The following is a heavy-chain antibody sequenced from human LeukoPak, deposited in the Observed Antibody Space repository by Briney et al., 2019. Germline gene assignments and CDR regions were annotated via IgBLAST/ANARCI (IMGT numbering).Heavy chain of an antibody. D-gene: IGHD4-17*01. V-gene: IGHV3-48*02. Sequence: GGSLRLSCAASGFTFSSYNINWVRQAPGKGLEWISYISSSGDIIYYADSVKGRFTISRDNAKNSLYLQMNSLRDEDTAVYYCARDYGSHGEYFDYWGQGTLVTVSP. CDR3: ARDYGSHGEYFDY. J-gene: IGHJ4*02. CDR1: GFTFSSYN. CDR2: ISSSGDII.